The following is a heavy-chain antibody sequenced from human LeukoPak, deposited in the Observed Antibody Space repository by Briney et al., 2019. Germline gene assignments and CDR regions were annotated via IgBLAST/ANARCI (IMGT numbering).Heavy chain of an antibody. CDR3: ARVGYDFWSGYFNWFDP. V-gene: IGHV1-2*02. Sequence: ASVKVSCKASGYTFTGYYMHWVRQAPGQGLEWMGWINPNSGGTNYAQKFQGRVTMTRDTSISTAYMELSRLRSDDTAVYYCARVGYDFWSGYFNWFDPWGQGTLVTVSS. CDR1: GYTFTGYY. D-gene: IGHD3-3*01. J-gene: IGHJ5*02. CDR2: INPNSGGT.